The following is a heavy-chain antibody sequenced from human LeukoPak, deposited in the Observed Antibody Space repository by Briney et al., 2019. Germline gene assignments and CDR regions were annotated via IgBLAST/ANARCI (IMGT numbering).Heavy chain of an antibody. J-gene: IGHJ5*02. V-gene: IGHV3-33*06. CDR3: AKDAWYSSLLARWFDP. CDR2: IWYDGSNK. Sequence: PGGSLRLSCAASGFTFSSYGMHWVRQAPGKGLEWVAVIWYDGSNKYYADSVKGRFTISRDNSKNTLYLQMNSLRAEDTAVYYCAKDAWYSSLLARWFDPWGQGTLVTVSS. D-gene: IGHD6-13*01. CDR1: GFTFSSYG.